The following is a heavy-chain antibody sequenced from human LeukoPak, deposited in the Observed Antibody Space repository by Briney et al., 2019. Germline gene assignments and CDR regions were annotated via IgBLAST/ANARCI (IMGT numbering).Heavy chain of an antibody. CDR1: GYTFTSYG. Sequence: ASVKVSCKASGYTFTSYGISWVRQALGQGVEWMGWISAYNGNTNYAQKLQGRVTMTTDTSTSTAYMELRSLRSDDTAVYYCARGVSPLRYFDWRPVEAGYYFDYWGQGTLVTVSS. CDR2: ISAYNGNT. V-gene: IGHV1-18*01. D-gene: IGHD3-9*01. CDR3: ARGVSPLRYFDWRPVEAGYYFDY. J-gene: IGHJ4*02.